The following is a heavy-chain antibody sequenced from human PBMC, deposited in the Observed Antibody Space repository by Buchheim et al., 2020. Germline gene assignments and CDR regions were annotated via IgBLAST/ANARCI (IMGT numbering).Heavy chain of an antibody. CDR2: IYYSGST. CDR1: GGSISSSSYY. V-gene: IGHV4-39*01. D-gene: IGHD6-13*01. J-gene: IGHJ5*02. CDR3: ARRAAAGSNWFDP. Sequence: QLQLQESGPGLVKPSETLSLTCTVSGGSISSSSYYWGWIRQLPGKGLEWIGSIYYSGSTYYNPSLKSRVTISVDTSKNQFSLKLSSVTAADTAVYYCARRAAAGSNWFDPWGQGTL.